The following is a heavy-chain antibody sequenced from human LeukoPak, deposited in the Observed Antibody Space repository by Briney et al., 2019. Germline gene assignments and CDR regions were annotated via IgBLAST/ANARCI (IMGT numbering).Heavy chain of an antibody. V-gene: IGHV3-30-3*01. Sequence: GKSLRLSCAASRFTFSNYAMHWDRQAPGKGLEWVAVISNDGSNNYYADSVKGRFTISRDNSKSTLYLQMNSLRAGDTAVYYCARDYTYCSGGTCYDRFDYWGQGTLVTVSS. CDR1: RFTFSNYA. J-gene: IGHJ4*02. CDR2: ISNDGSNN. CDR3: ARDYTYCSGGTCYDRFDY. D-gene: IGHD2-15*01.